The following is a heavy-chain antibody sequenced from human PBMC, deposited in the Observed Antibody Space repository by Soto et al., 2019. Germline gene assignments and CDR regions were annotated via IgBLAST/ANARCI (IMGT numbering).Heavy chain of an antibody. Sequence: ASVKVSCKASGYTFTVYFIHWVRQAPGQGLEWMGWVDPNSGATSYSQKFQGRVTMTRDTSISTAYMELSSLRSDDTAVYFCAKASTCGESDYWGQGTLVTVSS. D-gene: IGHD2-21*01. CDR2: VDPNSGAT. CDR1: GYTFTVYF. V-gene: IGHV1-2*02. J-gene: IGHJ4*02. CDR3: AKASTCGESDY.